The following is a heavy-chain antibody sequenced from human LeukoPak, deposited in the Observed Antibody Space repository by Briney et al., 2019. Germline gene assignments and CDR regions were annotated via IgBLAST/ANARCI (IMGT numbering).Heavy chain of an antibody. D-gene: IGHD3/OR15-3a*01. CDR2: LGRGTNNM. CDR1: GFTFSDYT. V-gene: IGHV3-48*01. Sequence: GGSLRLSCAASGFTFSDYTMNSVPQAPGKGLGWISYLGRGTNNMYYADSVKGRFTISRDNAKNSLYLQMSSLRAEVTAVYYCVRDRDWAFDYWGQGTLVTVSS. CDR3: VRDRDWAFDY. J-gene: IGHJ4*02.